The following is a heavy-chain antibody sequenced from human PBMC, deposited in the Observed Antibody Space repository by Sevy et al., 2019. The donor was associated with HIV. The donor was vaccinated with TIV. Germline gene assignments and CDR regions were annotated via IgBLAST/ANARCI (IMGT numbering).Heavy chain of an antibody. CDR1: GFIFSNFA. Sequence: RGSLRLSCAASGFIFSNFAMHWVRQAPGKGLEWVAVTSYDGSHKYYADSVKGRFTVSRDNSRNILSLEMNSLRRDDTAVYYCARGENNDEFFQYWGQGTLVTVSS. J-gene: IGHJ1*01. CDR3: ARGENNDEFFQY. D-gene: IGHD1-26*01. V-gene: IGHV3-30*04. CDR2: TSYDGSHK.